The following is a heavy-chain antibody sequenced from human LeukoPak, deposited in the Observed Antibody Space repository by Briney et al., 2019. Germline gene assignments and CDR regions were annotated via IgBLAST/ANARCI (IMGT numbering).Heavy chain of an antibody. V-gene: IGHV3-74*01. CDR1: GFTFSSYS. J-gene: IGHJ4*02. CDR2: INSGGSST. D-gene: IGHD6-19*01. Sequence: GGSLRLSCADSGFTFSSYSMHWVRQAPGKGLVWVSRINSGGSSTIHADSVKGRFTISRDNAKNTLYLKMNSLRAEDTAVYYCAREAYSSGWSSFDYWGQGTLVTVSS. CDR3: AREAYSSGWSSFDY.